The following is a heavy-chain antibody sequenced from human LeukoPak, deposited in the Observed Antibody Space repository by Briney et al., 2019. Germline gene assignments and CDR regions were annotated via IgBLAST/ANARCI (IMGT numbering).Heavy chain of an antibody. CDR2: IRYDGSNK. Sequence: GGSLRLSRAASGFTFSRYGMHWVRQAPGKGLECVAFIRYDGSNKYYADSVKGRFTISRDNSKNTLSLQMNSLRAEDTAVYYCAKDRSGSPPRCLDYWGQGTLVAVSS. V-gene: IGHV3-30*02. CDR3: AKDRSGSPPRCLDY. D-gene: IGHD1-26*01. J-gene: IGHJ4*02. CDR1: GFTFSRYG.